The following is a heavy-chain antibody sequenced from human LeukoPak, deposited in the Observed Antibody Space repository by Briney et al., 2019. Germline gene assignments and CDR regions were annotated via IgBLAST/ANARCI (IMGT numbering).Heavy chain of an antibody. D-gene: IGHD7-27*01. Sequence: PGGSLRLSCAASGFTFSSYWMSWVRQAPGKGLEWVANIKQDGSEIYYVDSVKGRFTISRDNAKNSLSLQMSSLRAEDTAVYYCARSLLGSFDYWGQGTLVTVSS. J-gene: IGHJ4*02. CDR2: IKQDGSEI. CDR3: ARSLLGSFDY. CDR1: GFTFSSYW. V-gene: IGHV3-7*01.